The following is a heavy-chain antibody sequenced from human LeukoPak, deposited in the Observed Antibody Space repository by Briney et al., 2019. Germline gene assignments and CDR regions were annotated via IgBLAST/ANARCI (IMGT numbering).Heavy chain of an antibody. CDR3: VRNHTGIYSWSDY. D-gene: IGHD1-26*01. J-gene: IGHJ4*02. CDR1: GFTFSNYA. V-gene: IGHV3-30-3*01. Sequence: GGSLRLSCAASGFTFSNYAIHWVRQAPGKGLEWVAVISYDGSNKYYADSVKGRFTISRDNSKNTLYLQMNSLRAEDTAIYYCVRNHTGIYSWSDYWGQGTLVTVSS. CDR2: ISYDGSNK.